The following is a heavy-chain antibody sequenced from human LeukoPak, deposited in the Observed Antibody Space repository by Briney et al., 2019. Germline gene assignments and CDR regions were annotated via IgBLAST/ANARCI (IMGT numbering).Heavy chain of an antibody. CDR2: IYSGGST. CDR3: ARDPTLWFGELLPFDY. D-gene: IGHD3-10*01. J-gene: IGHJ4*02. V-gene: IGHV3-66*01. CDR1: GFTVSSNY. Sequence: GGSLRLSCAASGFTVSSNYMSWVRQAPGKGLEWVSVIYSGGSTYYADSVKGRFTISRDNSKNTLYLQMNSLRAEDTAVYYCARDPTLWFGELLPFDYWGQGTLVTVSS.